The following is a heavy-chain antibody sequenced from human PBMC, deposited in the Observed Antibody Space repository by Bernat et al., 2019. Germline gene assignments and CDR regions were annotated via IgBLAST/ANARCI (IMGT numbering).Heavy chain of an antibody. Sequence: DVQLVESGGDLVQPGGSLRLSCVVSGFPLSNYWLHWVRQAPGKGLVWVSRISPDGSTTNYADSVKGRFTVSRDNAKNTLYLQMNSLRAEDTAVYYCTTYGNGEVDYWDQGTLVTVYS. CDR3: TTYGNGEVDY. J-gene: IGHJ4*02. V-gene: IGHV3-74*01. CDR1: GFPLSNYW. CDR2: ISPDGSTT. D-gene: IGHD4-17*01.